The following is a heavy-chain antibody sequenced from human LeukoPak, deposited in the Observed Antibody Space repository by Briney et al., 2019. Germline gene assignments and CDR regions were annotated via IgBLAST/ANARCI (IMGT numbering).Heavy chain of an antibody. J-gene: IGHJ3*01. CDR2: INPSGGST. D-gene: IGHD2-21*02. CDR3: ARVPTTASSLQRGAFDV. V-gene: IGHV1-46*01. CDR1: GYTFTSYY. Sequence: ASVKVSCKASGYTFTSYYMHWVRQAPGQGLEWMGIINPSGGSTSYAQKFQGRVTMTRDTSTSTVYMELSSLRSEDTAVYYCARVPTTASSLQRGAFDVWGPGTMVTVSS.